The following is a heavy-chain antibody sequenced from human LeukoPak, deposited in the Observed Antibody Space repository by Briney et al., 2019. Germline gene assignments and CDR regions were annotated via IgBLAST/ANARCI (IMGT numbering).Heavy chain of an antibody. J-gene: IGHJ4*02. V-gene: IGHV4-39*01. D-gene: IGHD3-22*01. CDR1: GGSISSSSYY. CDR2: IYYSGST. Sequence: SETLSLTCTVSGGSISSSSYYWGWIRQPPGKGLEWIGSIYYSGSTYYNPSLKSRVTISVDTSKNQFSLKLSSVVAADTAVYYCARLGNYYYDSSGYFDYWGQGTLVTVSS. CDR3: ARLGNYYYDSSGYFDY.